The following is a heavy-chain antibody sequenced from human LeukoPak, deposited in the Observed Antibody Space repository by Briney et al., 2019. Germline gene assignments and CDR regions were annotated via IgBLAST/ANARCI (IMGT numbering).Heavy chain of an antibody. D-gene: IGHD4-11*01. J-gene: IGHJ4*02. V-gene: IGHV4-59*11. CDR2: VHHSFSS. Sequence: PSETLSLTCAVSGASMNDHYWIWIRHTPGQGLEGIGHVHHSFSSNFRPSLKRPVTMSMDTSKSQFSPRVTSVPAADTAVYYCACYSVLGRTFDCWGQGTQVTVSS. CDR1: GASMNDHY. CDR3: ACYSVLGRTFDC.